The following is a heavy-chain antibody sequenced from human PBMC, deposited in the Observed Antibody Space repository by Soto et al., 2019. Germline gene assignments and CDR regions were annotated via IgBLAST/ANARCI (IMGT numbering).Heavy chain of an antibody. CDR3: ARARIAAKFGDHYYGMDV. J-gene: IGHJ6*02. Sequence: QVPLVQSGAEVKKPGASVKVSCKASGYTFTSYGISWVRQAPGQGLEWMGWISAYNGNTNYAQKLQGRVTMTTDTSTSTAYMELRSLRSDDTAVYYCARARIAAKFGDHYYGMDVWGQGTTVTVSS. CDR1: GYTFTSYG. V-gene: IGHV1-18*04. CDR2: ISAYNGNT. D-gene: IGHD6-13*01.